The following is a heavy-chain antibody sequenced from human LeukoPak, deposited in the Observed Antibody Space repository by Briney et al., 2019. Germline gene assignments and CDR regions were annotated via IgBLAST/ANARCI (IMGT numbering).Heavy chain of an antibody. J-gene: IGHJ3*02. V-gene: IGHV3-33*01. Sequence: SCKASGYTFTSYGMHWVRQAPGKGLEWVAVIWYDGSNKYYADSVKGRFTISRDNSKNTLYLQMNSLRAEDTAVYYCASAPWGDYGMAFDIWGQGTMVTVSS. D-gene: IGHD4-17*01. CDR2: IWYDGSNK. CDR1: GYTFTSYG. CDR3: ASAPWGDYGMAFDI.